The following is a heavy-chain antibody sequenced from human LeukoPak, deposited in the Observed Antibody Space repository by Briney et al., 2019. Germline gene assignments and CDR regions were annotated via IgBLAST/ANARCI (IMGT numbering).Heavy chain of an antibody. CDR3: AKDDAWVRYQD. J-gene: IGHJ4*02. CDR1: GFTFSSYS. D-gene: IGHD5-12*01. CDR2: ISSSSSYI. V-gene: IGHV3-21*04. Sequence: PGGSLRLSCAASGFTFSSYSMNWVRQAPGKGLEWVSSISSSSSYIYYADSVKGRFTISRDNSENTLDLQMNSLRAEDTAVYYCAKDDAWVRYQDWGQGTLVTVSS.